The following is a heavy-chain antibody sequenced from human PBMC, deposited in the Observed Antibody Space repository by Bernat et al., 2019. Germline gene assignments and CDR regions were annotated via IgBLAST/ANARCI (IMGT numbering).Heavy chain of an antibody. CDR3: AKTQISLVRGVITPTWFDP. J-gene: IGHJ5*02. D-gene: IGHD3-10*01. Sequence: EVQLLESGGGLVQPGGSLRLSCATSGFIFSTHAMSWVLQGPRKGLEWVATIIGSGSTTYYADSVKGRFTISRDNSKNTLYLQMSSLRVEDTAVYYCAKTQISLVRGVITPTWFDPWGLGTLVTVSS. CDR1: GFIFSTHA. CDR2: IIGSGSTT. V-gene: IGHV3-23*01.